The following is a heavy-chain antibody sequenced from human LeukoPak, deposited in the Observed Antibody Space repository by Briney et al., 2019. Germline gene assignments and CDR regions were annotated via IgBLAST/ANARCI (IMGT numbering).Heavy chain of an antibody. D-gene: IGHD3-22*01. Sequence: PGGSLRPSCAASRFTFSTFGMHWVRQAPGKGLEWVAVISSDGSNKYYADSVRGRFTISRDNSKDTLYLQMSSLRIEDTAVYYCRAATKFLDYYYDYWGQGTLVTVSS. J-gene: IGHJ4*02. CDR1: RFTFSTFG. CDR3: RAATKFLDYYYDY. V-gene: IGHV3-30*03. CDR2: ISSDGSNK.